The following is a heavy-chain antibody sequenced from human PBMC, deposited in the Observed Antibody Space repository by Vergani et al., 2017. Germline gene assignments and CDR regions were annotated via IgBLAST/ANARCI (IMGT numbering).Heavy chain of an antibody. CDR2: ISYDGSNK. J-gene: IGHJ6*02. V-gene: IGHV3-30*18. Sequence: QVQLVESGGGVVQPGRSLRLSCAASGFTFSSYGMHWVRQAPGKGLEWVAVISYDGSNKYYADSVKGRFTISRDNSKNTLYLQMNSLRAEDTAVYYCAKVMHYYYYYGMDVWGQGTTVTVSS. CDR3: AKVMHYYYYYGMDV. CDR1: GFTFSSYG.